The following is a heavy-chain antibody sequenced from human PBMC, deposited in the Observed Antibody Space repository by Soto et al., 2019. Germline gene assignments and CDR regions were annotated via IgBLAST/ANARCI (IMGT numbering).Heavy chain of an antibody. V-gene: IGHV3-49*03. J-gene: IGHJ6*01. CDR3: ARDRVPIRAFAYIYHGLEA. CDR2: VRSEVYGGTT. Sequence: GGSLRLSCKESRFTFGGYAMNLFRQSPGEGLEGVGFVRSEVYGGTTDYAASGRGRCTISRDDSKSIAYLQMNSLKTDDTANDYCARDRVPIRAFAYIYHGLEARGTGTTV. CDR1: RFTFGGYA. D-gene: IGHD3-16*01.